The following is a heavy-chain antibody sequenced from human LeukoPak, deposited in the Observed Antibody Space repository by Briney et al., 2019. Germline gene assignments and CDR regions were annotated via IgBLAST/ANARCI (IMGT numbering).Heavy chain of an antibody. CDR1: GFTFSSYA. V-gene: IGHV3-23*01. CDR3: AKDPFRYSSSWKVDYYYYGMDV. D-gene: IGHD6-13*01. CDR2: ISGSGGST. Sequence: GGSLRLSCAASGFTFSSYAMSWVRQAPGKGLEWVSAISGSGGSTYYADSVKGRFTISRDNSKNTLYLQMNSLRAEDTAVYYCAKDPFRYSSSWKVDYYYYGMDVWGQGTTVTVSS. J-gene: IGHJ6*02.